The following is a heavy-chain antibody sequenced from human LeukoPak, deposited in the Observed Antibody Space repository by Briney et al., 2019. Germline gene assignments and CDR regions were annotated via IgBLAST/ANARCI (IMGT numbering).Heavy chain of an antibody. CDR1: GYTFTSYG. J-gene: IGHJ6*03. D-gene: IGHD4-17*01. CDR2: ISAYNGNT. Sequence: ASVRVSCKASGYTFTSYGISWVRQAPGQGLEWMGWISAYNGNTNYAQKLQGRVTMTTDTSTSTAYMELRSLRSDDTAVYYCARVGGDYPYYYYYMDVWGKGTTVTISS. CDR3: ARVGGDYPYYYYYMDV. V-gene: IGHV1-18*01.